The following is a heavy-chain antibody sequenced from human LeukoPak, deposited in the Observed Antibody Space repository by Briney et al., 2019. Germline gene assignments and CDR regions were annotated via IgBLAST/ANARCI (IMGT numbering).Heavy chain of an antibody. V-gene: IGHV1-69*04. Sequence: GASVKVSCKASGYTFTSYGISWVRQAPGQGLEWMGRIIPIRNTVNYAQKFQGRLTIAAETSTSTAYMDLSSLRSEDTAVYYCATDRAEQQGVQLYYYFGMDVWGQGTKVTVSS. CDR1: GYTFTSYG. J-gene: IGHJ6*02. CDR3: ATDRAEQQGVQLYYYFGMDV. CDR2: IIPIRNTV. D-gene: IGHD6-13*01.